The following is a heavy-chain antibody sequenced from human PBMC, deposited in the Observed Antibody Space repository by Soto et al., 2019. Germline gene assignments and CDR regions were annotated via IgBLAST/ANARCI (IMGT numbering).Heavy chain of an antibody. CDR2: IFWDDDK. Sequence: QITLKESGPTLLKPTQTLTLTCTFSGFSLSTSGVGVGWIRQPPGKALEWLAIIFWDDDKRYSPSPKSRVTITKDTSKNQVVLTMTNMDPVDTATYFCAHSVRNSVYDLEYWGQGIVVTVSS. D-gene: IGHD5-12*01. V-gene: IGHV2-5*02. J-gene: IGHJ4*02. CDR1: GFSLSTSGVG. CDR3: AHSVRNSVYDLEY.